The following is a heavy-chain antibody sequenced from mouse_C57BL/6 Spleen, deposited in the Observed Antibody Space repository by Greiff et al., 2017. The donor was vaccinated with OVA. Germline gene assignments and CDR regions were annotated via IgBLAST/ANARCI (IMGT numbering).Heavy chain of an antibody. CDR1: GYSFTGYY. CDR2: INPSTGGT. Sequence: EVQLQQSGPELVKPGASVKISCKASGYSFTGYYMNWVKQSPEKSLEWIGDINPSTGGTTYNQKFKAKATLTVDKSSSTAYMQLKSLTSEDSAVYYCARAPVRRDYARDYWGQGTSVTVSS. D-gene: IGHD2-12*01. J-gene: IGHJ4*01. CDR3: ARAPVRRDYARDY. V-gene: IGHV1-42*01.